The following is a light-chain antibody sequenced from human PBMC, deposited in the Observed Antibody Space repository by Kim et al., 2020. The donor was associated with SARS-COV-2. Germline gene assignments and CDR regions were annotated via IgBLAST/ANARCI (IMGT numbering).Light chain of an antibody. Sequence: PASISGRFSQSVVYSDGNIYLKWFHWRPGQSPRRLIYKVSNRDSGVPDRFGGRGSGTDFTLQISRVEAEDVGVYYCLQGTLWPFAFGPGTKVNVK. J-gene: IGKJ3*01. CDR3: LQGTLWPFA. V-gene: IGKV2-30*01. CDR2: KVS. CDR1: QSVVYSDGNIY.